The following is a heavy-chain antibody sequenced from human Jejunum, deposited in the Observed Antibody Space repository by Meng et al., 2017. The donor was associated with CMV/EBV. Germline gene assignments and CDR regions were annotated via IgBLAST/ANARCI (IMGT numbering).Heavy chain of an antibody. D-gene: IGHD2-2*01. V-gene: IGHV1-46*01. Sequence: FTSYYMHWVRQAPGQGLEWMGIINPSGGSTSYAQKFQGRVTMTRDASTSTVYMELSSLRSEDTAVYYCARDPYCSSTSCYYWSDPWGQGTLVTVSS. J-gene: IGHJ5*02. CDR1: FTSYY. CDR2: INPSGGST. CDR3: ARDPYCSSTSCYYWSDP.